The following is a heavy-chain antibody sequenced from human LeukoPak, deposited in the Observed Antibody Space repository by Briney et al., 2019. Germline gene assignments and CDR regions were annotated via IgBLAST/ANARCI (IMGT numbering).Heavy chain of an antibody. CDR1: GFTFSSYS. V-gene: IGHV3-48*04. CDR3: ARSMTVDTAMVNGY. Sequence: GGSLRLSCAASGFTFSSYSMNWVRQAPGKGLEWVSYISSSSSTIYYADSVKGRFTISRDNAKNSLYLQMNSLRAEDTAVYYCARSMTVDTAMVNGYWGQGTLVTVSS. J-gene: IGHJ4*02. D-gene: IGHD5-18*01. CDR2: ISSSSSTI.